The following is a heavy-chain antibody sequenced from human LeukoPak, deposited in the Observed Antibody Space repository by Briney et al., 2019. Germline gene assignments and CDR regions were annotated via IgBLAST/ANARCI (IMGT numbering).Heavy chain of an antibody. V-gene: IGHV4-30-2*01. Sequence: ASQTLSLTCAVSGGSISSGGYSWCWIRQPPGKGLEWIGYIYHSGSTYYNPSLKSRVTISVDRSKNQFSLKLSSVTAADTAVYYCARSYCGGDCYSSRGWFDPWGQGTLVTVSS. CDR1: GGSISSGGYS. CDR2: IYHSGST. J-gene: IGHJ5*02. CDR3: ARSYCGGDCYSSRGWFDP. D-gene: IGHD2-21*02.